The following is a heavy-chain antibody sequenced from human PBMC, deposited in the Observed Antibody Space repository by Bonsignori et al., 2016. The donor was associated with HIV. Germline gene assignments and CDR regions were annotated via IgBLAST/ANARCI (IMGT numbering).Heavy chain of an antibody. D-gene: IGHD2-8*01. J-gene: IGHJ5*02. CDR3: ARGYCTNGVCYLSSNWFDP. V-gene: IGHV4-34*01. CDR2: INHSGST. Sequence: PGKGLEWIGEINHSGSTNYNPSLKSRVTISVDTSKNQFSLKLRSVTAADTAVYYCARGYCTNGVCYLSSNWFDPWGQGTLVTVSS.